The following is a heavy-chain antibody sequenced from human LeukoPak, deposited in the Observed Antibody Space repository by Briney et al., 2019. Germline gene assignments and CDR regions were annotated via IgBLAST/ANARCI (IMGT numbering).Heavy chain of an antibody. CDR1: GDSISGGGHY. CDR2: IFHTGST. V-gene: IGHV4-31*03. J-gene: IGHJ4*02. CDR3: ARSPGIWNEYGRLEY. Sequence: SETLSLTCTVSGDSISGGGHYWNWLRQRPGKGLEWIGYIFHTGSTYYNPSLKSRVTISVDTSKNQFSLKLSSVTAADTAVYYCARSPGIWNEYGRLEYWGQGALVTVSS. D-gene: IGHD1-1*01.